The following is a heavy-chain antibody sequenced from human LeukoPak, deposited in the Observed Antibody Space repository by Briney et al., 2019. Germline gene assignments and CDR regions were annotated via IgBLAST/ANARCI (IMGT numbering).Heavy chain of an antibody. V-gene: IGHV3-7*03. J-gene: IGHJ6*03. CDR3: AAGYYYSSGSSYMDV. D-gene: IGHD3-10*01. Sequence: GESLRLSCAASGFTFTTYWMSWVRQAPGKGLEWVANIKQDGTEKYYVDSVKGRFTISRDNAKNSLYLQMNSLRVEDTAVYYCAAGYYYSSGSSYMDVWGKGTTVTISS. CDR1: GFTFTTYW. CDR2: IKQDGTEK.